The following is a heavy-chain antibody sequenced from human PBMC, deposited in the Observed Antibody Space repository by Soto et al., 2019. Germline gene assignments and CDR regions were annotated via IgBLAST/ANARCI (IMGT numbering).Heavy chain of an antibody. D-gene: IGHD1-7*01. V-gene: IGHV4-4*07. J-gene: IGHJ4*02. CDR3: ARESGDNWDYEAY. CDR2: IYTSGNT. Sequence: SETLSLTCTVSGGSISSYHWSWIRQSAGKGLEWIGRIYTSGNTHYNPSLKSRVTVSIDTSKNQFFLTVNSVTAADSAVYYCARESGDNWDYEAYWGQGTPVTSPQ. CDR1: GGSISSYH.